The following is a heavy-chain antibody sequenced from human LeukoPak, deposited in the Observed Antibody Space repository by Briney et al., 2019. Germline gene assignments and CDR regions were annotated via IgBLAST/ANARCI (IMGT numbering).Heavy chain of an antibody. CDR1: GFTFSSYA. Sequence: QPGASLRLSCAASGFTFSSYAMSWVRQAPGKGLEWVSAISGSAGSTYYADSVKGRFTISRDNSKNTLYLQMNSLRAEDTAVYYCAKDYYDFWSGKYASYGMDVWGQGTTVTVSS. CDR2: ISGSAGST. V-gene: IGHV3-23*01. D-gene: IGHD3-3*01. CDR3: AKDYYDFWSGKYASYGMDV. J-gene: IGHJ6*02.